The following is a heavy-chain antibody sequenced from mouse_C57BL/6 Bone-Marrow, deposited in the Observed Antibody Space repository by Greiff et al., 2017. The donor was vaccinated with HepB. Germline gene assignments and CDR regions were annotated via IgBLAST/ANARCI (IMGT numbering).Heavy chain of an antibody. V-gene: IGHV1-52*01. J-gene: IGHJ3*01. Sequence: QVQLQQSGAELVRPGSSVKLSCKASGYTFTSYWMHWVKQRPIQGLEWIGNIDPSDSETHYNQKFKDKATLTVDKSSSTAYMQLSSLTSEDSAVYYCARYGYYGSSLAWFAYWGQGTLVTVSA. CDR3: ARYGYYGSSLAWFAY. CDR2: IDPSDSET. CDR1: GYTFTSYW. D-gene: IGHD1-1*01.